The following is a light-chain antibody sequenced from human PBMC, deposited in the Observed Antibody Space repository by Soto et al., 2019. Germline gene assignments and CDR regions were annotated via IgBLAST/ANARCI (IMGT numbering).Light chain of an antibody. Sequence: EIVMTQSPLSLSVTPGEPASISCRSSQSLVHTNGYDFLDWYLQKPGQSPQLLIYLVSNRSSGVPDRFSGSGSGTYLTLRISRVEAEDVGVYYCMQALQSPRTFGQGTKVEIK. CDR1: QSLVHTNGYDF. V-gene: IGKV2-28*01. CDR2: LVS. J-gene: IGKJ1*01. CDR3: MQALQSPRT.